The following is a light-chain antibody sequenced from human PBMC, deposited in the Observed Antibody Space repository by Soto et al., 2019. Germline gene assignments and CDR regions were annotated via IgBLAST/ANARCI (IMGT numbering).Light chain of an antibody. CDR2: SND. Sequence: QSVLTQPPSASGTPGQRVTISCSGSSSNIGSNSVNWYQQLPGTAPKLLIYSNDRRTSGVPDRFSGSKSGTSASLAISGLQSEDEADYYCAAWDDSLNGYVFGTGTKVTVL. CDR1: SSNIGSNS. CDR3: AAWDDSLNGYV. V-gene: IGLV1-44*01. J-gene: IGLJ1*01.